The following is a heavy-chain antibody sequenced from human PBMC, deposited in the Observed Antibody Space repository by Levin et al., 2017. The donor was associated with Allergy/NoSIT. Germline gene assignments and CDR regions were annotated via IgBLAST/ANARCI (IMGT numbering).Heavy chain of an antibody. J-gene: IGHJ4*02. CDR2: IGSGGDT. D-gene: IGHD4-23*01. CDR3: AKRMAGAGGYFDY. Sequence: SCAASGFTFSSYAMSWVRQAPGKGLGWVSAIGSGGDTYYADSVRGRFTISRDNSKNTLYLQMNSLRAEDTAVYYCAKRMAGAGGYFDYWGQGTLVTVSS. CDR1: GFTFSSYA. V-gene: IGHV3-23*01.